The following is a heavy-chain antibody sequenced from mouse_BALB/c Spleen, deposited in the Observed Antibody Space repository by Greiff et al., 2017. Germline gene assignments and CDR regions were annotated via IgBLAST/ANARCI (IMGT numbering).Heavy chain of an antibody. Sequence: DVKLQESGAELVRPGALVKLSCKASGFNIKDYYMHWVKQRPEQGLEWIGWINPENGNTIYDPKFQGKASITADTSSNTAYLQLSSLTSEDTAVYYCARYDGYYVGYYAMDYWGQGTSVTVSS. V-gene: IGHV14-1*02. CDR3: ARYDGYYVGYYAMDY. CDR2: INPENGNT. D-gene: IGHD2-3*01. J-gene: IGHJ4*01. CDR1: GFNIKDYY.